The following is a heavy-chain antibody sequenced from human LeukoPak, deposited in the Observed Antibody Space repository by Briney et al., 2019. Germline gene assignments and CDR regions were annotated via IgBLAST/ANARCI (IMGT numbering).Heavy chain of an antibody. CDR1: GFTFSDYY. CDR2: ISSSGSTI. CDR3: ASARYYYDSSGYSLDP. J-gene: IGHJ5*02. V-gene: IGHV3-11*01. D-gene: IGHD3-22*01. Sequence: GGSLRLSCAASGFTFSDYYMSWIRQAPGKGLEWVSYISSSGSTIYYADSVKGRFTISRDNAKNSLYLQMNSLRAEDTAVYYCASARYYYDSSGYSLDPWGQGTLVTVSS.